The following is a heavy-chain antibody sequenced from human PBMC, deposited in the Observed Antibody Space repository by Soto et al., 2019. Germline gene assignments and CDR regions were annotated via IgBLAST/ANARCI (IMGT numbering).Heavy chain of an antibody. CDR1: GDTFSTYP. J-gene: IGHJ4*01. V-gene: IGHV3-30-3*01. CDR3: ARGASDFWGAYPEIHFFDY. CDR2: ISYDETNK. D-gene: IGHD3-3*01. Sequence: PGGSLGLACAASGDTFSTYPVDWVRQAQGKGLEWVAVISYDETNKYYADSVKGRFTISRDNSKNTLYLQMNNLRADDTAVYYCARGASDFWGAYPEIHFFDYWGHGTLVTACS.